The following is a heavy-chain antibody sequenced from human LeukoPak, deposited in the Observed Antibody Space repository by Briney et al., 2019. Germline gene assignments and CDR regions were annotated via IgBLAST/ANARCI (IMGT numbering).Heavy chain of an antibody. V-gene: IGHV3-73*01. CDR3: TRALPFDAFDI. J-gene: IGHJ3*02. D-gene: IGHD2-15*01. Sequence: GGSLRLSCAASGFTFSGSAMHWVRQASGKGLEWVGRIKSKTNSYATACAASVKGRFTISRDDSKNTAYLQMNSLKTEDTAVYYCTRALPFDAFDIWGQGTMVTVSS. CDR2: IKSKTNSYAT. CDR1: GFTFSGSA.